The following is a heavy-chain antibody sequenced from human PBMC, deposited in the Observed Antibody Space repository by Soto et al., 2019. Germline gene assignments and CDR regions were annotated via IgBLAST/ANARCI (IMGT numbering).Heavy chain of an antibody. V-gene: IGHV3-23*01. CDR2: ISGSGETT. J-gene: IGHJ5*01. Sequence: EVQLLESGGGLGQPGGSLRLSCAASGFTFSSFAMSWVRQAPGKGLEWVFAISGSGETTYYPDSMKGRFTISRDNSKDKLYLQLNSLTAEDTAMYYCAKGAAATTTGQQWLESWGQGTLVTVAS. CDR1: GFTFSSFA. CDR3: AKGAAATTTGQQWLES. D-gene: IGHD1-7*01.